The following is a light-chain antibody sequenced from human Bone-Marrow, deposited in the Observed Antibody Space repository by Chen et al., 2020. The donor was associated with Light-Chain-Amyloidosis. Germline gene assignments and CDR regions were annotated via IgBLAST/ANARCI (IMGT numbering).Light chain of an antibody. CDR2: DDS. J-gene: IGLJ3*02. V-gene: IGLV3-21*02. Sequence: SYVPTQPSSVSVAPGQTATIACGGNNIGSTSVYWYQQTPGQAPLLIVYDDSDRPSGIPERLSGSNAGNTATLTISRVEDGDEADYYCQVWDRSSDRPVFGGGTKLTVL. CDR3: QVWDRSSDRPV. CDR1: NIGSTS.